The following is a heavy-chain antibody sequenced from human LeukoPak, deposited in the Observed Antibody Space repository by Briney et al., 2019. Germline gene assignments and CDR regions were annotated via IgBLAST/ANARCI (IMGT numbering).Heavy chain of an antibody. D-gene: IGHD2-8*01. V-gene: IGHV3-21*01. CDR1: GFTFSSYS. CDR3: AREVLRAFDI. J-gene: IGHJ3*02. Sequence: GGSPRLSCAASGFTFSSYSMNWVRQAPGKGLEWVSSISSSSYIYYADSVKGRFTISRDNAKNTLYLQMNSLRAEDTAVYYCAREVLRAFDIWGQGTMVTVSS. CDR2: ISSSSYI.